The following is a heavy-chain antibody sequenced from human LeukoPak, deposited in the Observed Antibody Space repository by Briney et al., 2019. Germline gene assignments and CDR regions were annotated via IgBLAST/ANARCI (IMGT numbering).Heavy chain of an antibody. CDR2: IGTAGDT. CDR1: GFTFSSYD. V-gene: IGHV3-13*01. D-gene: IGHD1-26*01. J-gene: IGHJ4*02. Sequence: GGSLRLSCAASGFTFSSYDMHWVRQATGKGLEWVSAIGTAGDTYYPGSVKGRFTISRDNAKNSLYLQMNSLRAEDTAVYYCARDRYSGSYYYFDYWGQGTLVTVSS. CDR3: ARDRYSGSYYYFDY.